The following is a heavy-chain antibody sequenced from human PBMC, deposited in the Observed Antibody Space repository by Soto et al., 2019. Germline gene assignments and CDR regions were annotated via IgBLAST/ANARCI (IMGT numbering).Heavy chain of an antibody. J-gene: IGHJ5*02. CDR2: ISYDGSNK. CDR3: AGRITTAES. V-gene: IGHV3-30-3*01. D-gene: IGHD4-4*01. Sequence: GGSLSLSCAASGFTFSSYAMHWVRQAPGKGLEWVAVISYDGSNKYYADSVKGRFTISRDNSKNTLYLQMNSLRAEDTAVYYCAGRITTAESWGQGTLVTVSS. CDR1: GFTFSSYA.